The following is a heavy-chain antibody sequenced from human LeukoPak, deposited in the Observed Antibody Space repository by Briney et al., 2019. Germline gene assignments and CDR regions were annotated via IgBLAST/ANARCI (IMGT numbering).Heavy chain of an antibody. CDR3: AKDHLQYYYDSSGYFDY. J-gene: IGHJ4*02. V-gene: IGHV3-7*01. CDR1: GFTFSSYW. Sequence: GGSLRLSCAASGFTFSSYWMSWVRQAPGKGLEWVANIKQDGSEKYYVDSVKGRFTISRDNSKNTLYLQMNSLRAEDTAVYYCAKDHLQYYYDSSGYFDYWGQGTLVTVSS. CDR2: IKQDGSEK. D-gene: IGHD3-22*01.